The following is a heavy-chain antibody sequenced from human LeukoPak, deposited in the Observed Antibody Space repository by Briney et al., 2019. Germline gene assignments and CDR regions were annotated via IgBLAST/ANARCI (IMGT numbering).Heavy chain of an antibody. CDR3: ARVYGAGYDFRGAFDI. Sequence: SETLSLTCAVYGGSFSGYYWSWIRQPPGKGLEWIGYVYYSGSTNYNPSLKSRVTISVDTSKNQFSLKLSSVTAADTAVYYCARVYGAGYDFRGAFDIWGQGTMVTVSS. CDR2: VYYSGST. D-gene: IGHD5-12*01. J-gene: IGHJ3*02. V-gene: IGHV4-59*01. CDR1: GGSFSGYY.